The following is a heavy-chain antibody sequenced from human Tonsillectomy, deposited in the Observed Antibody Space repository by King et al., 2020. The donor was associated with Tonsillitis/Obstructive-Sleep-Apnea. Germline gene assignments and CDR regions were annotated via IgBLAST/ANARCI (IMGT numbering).Heavy chain of an antibody. CDR1: GFTFSSYS. CDR2: ISSSSSYI. V-gene: IGHV3-21*01. CDR3: ASVLGELHTGYFDY. Sequence: VQLVESGGGLVKPGGSLRLSCAASGFTFSSYSMNWVRQAPGKGLEWVSSISSSSSYIYYADSVKGRFTISRDNAKNSLYRQMNSLRAEDTAVYYCASVLGELHTGYFDYWGQGTLVTVSS. J-gene: IGHJ4*02. D-gene: IGHD3-16*01.